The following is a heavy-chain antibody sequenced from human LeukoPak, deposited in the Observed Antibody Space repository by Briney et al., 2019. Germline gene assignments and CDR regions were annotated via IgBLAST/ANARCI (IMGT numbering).Heavy chain of an antibody. D-gene: IGHD2-21*02. V-gene: IGHV3-23*01. Sequence: GGSLRLSCAASGLTFSSYAMSWVRQAPGKGLEWVSAISGSGGSTYYADSVKGRFTISRDNSKNTLYLQMNSLRAEDTAVYYCAKGLAYCGGDCYSLDYWGQGTLVTVSS. J-gene: IGHJ4*02. CDR3: AKGLAYCGGDCYSLDY. CDR1: GLTFSSYA. CDR2: ISGSGGST.